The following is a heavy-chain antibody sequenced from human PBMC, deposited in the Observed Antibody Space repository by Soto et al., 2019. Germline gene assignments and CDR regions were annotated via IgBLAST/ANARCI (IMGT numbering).Heavy chain of an antibody. CDR3: ARGSATGYGFDS. CDR2: VHHSGTT. J-gene: IGHJ4*02. Sequence: SETLSLTCAVSGGSFNSYYWSWVRQSPGKGLEWIGEVHHSGTTKYNPSLETRFTISVDTSKNQVSLRLTSVTAADRAVYYCARGSATGYGFDSWGPGTMVTVSS. CDR1: GGSFNSYY. V-gene: IGHV4-34*01. D-gene: IGHD3-9*01.